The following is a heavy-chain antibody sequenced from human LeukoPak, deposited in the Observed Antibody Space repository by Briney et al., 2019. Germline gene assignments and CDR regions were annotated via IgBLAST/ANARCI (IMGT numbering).Heavy chain of an antibody. D-gene: IGHD3-22*01. CDR2: IYYSGST. J-gene: IGHJ4*02. Sequence: SETLSLTCTVSGGSISSSSYYWGWIRQPPGKGLEWIGSIYYSGSTYYNPSLKSRVTRSVDTSKNQFSLKLSSVTAADTAVHYCASFYYYDSSGYIFDYWGQGTLVTVSS. CDR1: GGSISSSSYY. V-gene: IGHV4-39*01. CDR3: ASFYYYDSSGYIFDY.